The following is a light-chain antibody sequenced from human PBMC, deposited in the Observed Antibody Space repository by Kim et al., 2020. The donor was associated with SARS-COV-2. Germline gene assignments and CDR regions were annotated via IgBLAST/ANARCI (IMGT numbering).Light chain of an antibody. CDR3: FSFSNTDTGV. Sequence: GQSLTISCTGTSSDVGVYNYVSWYQQHPDKAPKLLIYDVTKRPSGVSDRFSGSKSVNTASLTISGLQAEDEADYYCFSFSNTDTGVFGGGTQLTVL. CDR1: SSDVGVYNY. V-gene: IGLV2-11*03. J-gene: IGLJ3*02. CDR2: DVT.